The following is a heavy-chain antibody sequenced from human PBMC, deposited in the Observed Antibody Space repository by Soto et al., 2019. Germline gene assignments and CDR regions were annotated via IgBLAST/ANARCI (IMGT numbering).Heavy chain of an antibody. Sequence: VKVSCKTSGYTLTEYDINWVRQAPGQGLEYMGWVSPENRNAGYAPQFRGRVSMTADTSINTVYLELTTLTYEDTAVYYCEVTTGYWGQGIIVTVSS. CDR2: VSPENRNA. CDR1: GYTLTEYD. J-gene: IGHJ4*02. D-gene: IGHD4-17*01. V-gene: IGHV1-8*01. CDR3: EVTTGY.